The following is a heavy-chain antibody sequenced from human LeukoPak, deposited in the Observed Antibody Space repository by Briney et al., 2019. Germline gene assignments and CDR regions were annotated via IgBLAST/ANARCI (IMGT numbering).Heavy chain of an antibody. J-gene: IGHJ4*02. V-gene: IGHV1-2*02. CDR1: VYTFTNFY. CDR2: MNPNSGDT. D-gene: IGHD2-2*01. CDR3: ARRPINCIITNCYVDY. Sequence: ASVKVSCKASVYTFTNFYIHWVRQAPGQGLEWMGWMNPNSGDTSYAREFQDRVTMTRDTSLSTAYMELGRLRSDDTAVYFCARRPINCIITNCYVDYWGQGTQVTVSS.